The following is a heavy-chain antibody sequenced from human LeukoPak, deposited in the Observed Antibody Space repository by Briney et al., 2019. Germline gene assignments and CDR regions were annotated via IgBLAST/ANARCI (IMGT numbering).Heavy chain of an antibody. V-gene: IGHV3-48*04. D-gene: IGHD2-2*01. J-gene: IGHJ4*02. CDR2: ISSSSSTI. CDR3: ARLPAYCSSTSCYYGY. Sequence: GGSLRLSCAASGFTFSSYSMNWVRQAPGKGLEWVSYISSSSSTIYYADSVKGRFTISRDNAKNSLFLQMNSLRAEDTAVYYCARLPAYCSSTSCYYGYWGQGTLVTVSS. CDR1: GFTFSSYS.